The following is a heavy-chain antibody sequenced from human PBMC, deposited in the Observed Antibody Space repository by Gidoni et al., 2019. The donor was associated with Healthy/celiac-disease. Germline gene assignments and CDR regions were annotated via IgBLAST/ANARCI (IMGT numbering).Heavy chain of an antibody. Sequence: EVQLVESGGGLVQPGGSLRLSCAASGFPFRSYAMSWVRQAPGKGLEWVSAISGSGGSTYYADSVKGRFTISRDNSKNTLYLQMNSLRAEDTAVYYCAKPHYYDSSGYYSWYFDLWGRGTLVTVSS. CDR3: AKPHYYDSSGYYSWYFDL. J-gene: IGHJ2*01. CDR1: GFPFRSYA. D-gene: IGHD3-22*01. CDR2: ISGSGGST. V-gene: IGHV3-23*04.